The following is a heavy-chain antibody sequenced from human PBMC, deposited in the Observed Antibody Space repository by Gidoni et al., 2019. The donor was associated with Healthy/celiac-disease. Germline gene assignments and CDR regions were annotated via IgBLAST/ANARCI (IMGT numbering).Heavy chain of an antibody. V-gene: IGHV3-48*02. CDR3: ARDLGSRFLEWKGYGMDV. CDR2: ISSSSSTI. D-gene: IGHD3-3*01. J-gene: IGHJ6*02. CDR1: GFTFSSYS. Sequence: EVQLVESGGGLVQPGGSLRLSCAASGFTFSSYSMNWVRPAPGKGLEWVSYISSSSSTIYYADSVKGRFTISRDNAKNSLYLQMNSLRDEDTAVYYCARDLGSRFLEWKGYGMDVWGQGTTVTVSS.